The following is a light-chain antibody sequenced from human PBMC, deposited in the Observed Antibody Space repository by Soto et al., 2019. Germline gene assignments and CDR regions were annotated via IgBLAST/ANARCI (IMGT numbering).Light chain of an antibody. CDR2: AAS. Sequence: EVVLTQSPGTLSLSPGESATLSCRASQSVGSNYLAWFQQKPGQAPRLLIYAASSRATGIPDRFSGSGSGTDFTLTIARLEPEDFAVYYCQQYGSSGTFGQGTKVDIK. J-gene: IGKJ1*01. V-gene: IGKV3-20*01. CDR1: QSVGSNY. CDR3: QQYGSSGT.